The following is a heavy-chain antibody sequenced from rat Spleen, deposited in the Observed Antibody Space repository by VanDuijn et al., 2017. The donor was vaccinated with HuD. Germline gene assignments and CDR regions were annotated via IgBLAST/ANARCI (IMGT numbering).Heavy chain of an antibody. CDR1: GFTFSSFY. Sequence: EVQLVESGGGLVQPGRSLKLSCAASGFTFSSFYMAWVRQAPTKGLEWVASITNSGDAYCRDSVKGRFTISRDNAKSTLYLQMDSLRSEDTATYYCTRGSTVATVMDAWGQGTSVTVSS. V-gene: IGHV5S23*01. D-gene: IGHD1-8*01. J-gene: IGHJ4*01. CDR2: ITNSGDA. CDR3: TRGSTVATVMDA.